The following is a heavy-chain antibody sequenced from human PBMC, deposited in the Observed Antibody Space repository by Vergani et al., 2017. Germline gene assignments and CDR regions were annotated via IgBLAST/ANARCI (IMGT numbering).Heavy chain of an antibody. J-gene: IGHJ6*02. CDR1: GFTFSSYG. V-gene: IGHV3-30*18. CDR3: AKDLVRRDYYYYDGMDV. Sequence: QVQLVESGGGVVQPGRSLRLSCAASGFTFSSYGMHWVRQAPGKGLEWVAVISYDGSNKYYADSVKGRFTISRDNSKNTLYLQMNSLRAEDTAVYYCAKDLVRRDYYYYDGMDVWGQGTTVTVSS. CDR2: ISYDGSNK. D-gene: IGHD3-16*01.